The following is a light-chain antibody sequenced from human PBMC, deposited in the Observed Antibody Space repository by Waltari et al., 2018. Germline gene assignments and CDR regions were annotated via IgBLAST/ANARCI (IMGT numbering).Light chain of an antibody. J-gene: IGLJ2*01. CDR3: AAWDDSLKGVL. Sequence: QSVLTQTPSVSEAPRQRVTISCSGSRSNIGNNAVNWYQQVPGKAPKLLVFADDLLPSGCSDRFSGSKSGTSASLAISGLRSEDEGVYFCAAWDDSLKGVLFGGGTKLTVL. CDR2: ADD. V-gene: IGLV1-36*01. CDR1: RSNIGNNA.